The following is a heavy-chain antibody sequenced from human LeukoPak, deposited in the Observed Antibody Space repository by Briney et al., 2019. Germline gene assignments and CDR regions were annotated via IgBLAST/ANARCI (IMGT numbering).Heavy chain of an antibody. CDR3: AKDPVFLHTVTPYFDY. CDR2: ISGSGGST. D-gene: IGHD4-11*01. CDR1: GFTFSSYA. Sequence: PGGSLRLSCAASGFTFSSYAMSWVRQAPGKGLEWVSAISGSGGSTYYADSVKGRFTISRDNSKNTLYLQMNSLRAEDTAVYYCAKDPVFLHTVTPYFDYWGQGTLVTVSS. V-gene: IGHV3-23*01. J-gene: IGHJ4*02.